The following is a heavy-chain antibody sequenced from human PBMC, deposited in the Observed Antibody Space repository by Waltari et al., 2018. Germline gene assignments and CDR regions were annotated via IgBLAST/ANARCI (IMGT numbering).Heavy chain of an antibody. Sequence: VQLVQSGADVKKPGAYVKVSCKASGYQFVSDGISWVRQAPGQGLEWMGWISPYNGNTIYAQNVQGRVFMTADTSTDTAYMELTSLRSDDTAVYYCARDRLRWLHSGSDQWGQGTLVTVSS. V-gene: IGHV1-18*04. J-gene: IGHJ4*02. CDR1: GYQFVSDG. CDR3: ARDRLRWLHSGSDQ. CDR2: ISPYNGNT. D-gene: IGHD5-12*01.